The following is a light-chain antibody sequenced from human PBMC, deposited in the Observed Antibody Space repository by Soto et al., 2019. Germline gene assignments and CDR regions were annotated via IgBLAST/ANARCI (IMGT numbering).Light chain of an antibody. J-gene: IGKJ1*01. CDR3: LQHNSYPLT. Sequence: DIQMTQSPSSLSAFVGDRVTITCRASQGIRDALGWYQQKPGKAPKRLIYAASSLESGVPSRFSGSGSGTEFTLTISSLQPEDFATYYCLQHNSYPLTFGQGTKVEIK. V-gene: IGKV1-17*01. CDR1: QGIRDA. CDR2: AAS.